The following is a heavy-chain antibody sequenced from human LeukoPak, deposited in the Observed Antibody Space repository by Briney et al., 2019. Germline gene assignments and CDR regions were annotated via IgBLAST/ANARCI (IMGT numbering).Heavy chain of an antibody. CDR2: FDPEHGET. J-gene: IGHJ4*02. CDR1: GYTLTELS. D-gene: IGHD2-15*01. V-gene: IGHV1-24*01. CDR3: ATDPVGYCNANGCYSVDY. Sequence: ASVKVSCKVSGYTLTELSMHWVRQAPGKGLEWMGGFDPEHGETVYAQKFQGRLTMTEDTSTHTAYMELSSLRSDDTAVHYCATDPVGYCNANGCYSVDYWGQGTLVTVSS.